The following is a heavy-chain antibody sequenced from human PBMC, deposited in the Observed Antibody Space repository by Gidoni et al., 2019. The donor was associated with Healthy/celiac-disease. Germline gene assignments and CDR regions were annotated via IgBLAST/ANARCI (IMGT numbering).Heavy chain of an antibody. CDR3: ATERPTAVRGYYYYGMDV. CDR2: IIPIFGTA. Sequence: QVQLVQSGAEVKKPGSSVKVSCKASGGTFSSYAISWVRQAPGQGLEWMGGIIPIFGTANYEQKFQGRVTITADESTSTAYMELSSLRSEDTAVYYCATERPTAVRGYYYYGMDVWGQGTTVTVSS. D-gene: IGHD3-10*01. CDR1: GGTFSSYA. V-gene: IGHV1-69*01. J-gene: IGHJ6*02.